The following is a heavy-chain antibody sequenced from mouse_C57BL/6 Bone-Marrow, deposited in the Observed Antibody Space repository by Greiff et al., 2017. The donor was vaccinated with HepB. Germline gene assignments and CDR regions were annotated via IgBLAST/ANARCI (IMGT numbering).Heavy chain of an antibody. Sequence: EVKVVESGGGLVQPGGSMKLSCVASGFTFSNYWMNWVRQSPEKGLEWVAQIRLKSDNYATHYAESVKGMFTNSRDDSKSSVYLQMNNLRAEDTGIYYCTGATTGYYFDYWGQGTTLTVSS. CDR2: IRLKSDNYAT. V-gene: IGHV6-3*01. J-gene: IGHJ2*01. D-gene: IGHD1-1*01. CDR3: TGATTGYYFDY. CDR1: GFTFSNYW.